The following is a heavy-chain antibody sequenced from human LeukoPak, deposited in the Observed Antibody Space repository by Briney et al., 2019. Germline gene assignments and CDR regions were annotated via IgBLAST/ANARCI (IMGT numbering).Heavy chain of an antibody. V-gene: IGHV3-30*03. CDR2: IRYDGSNK. CDR3: ARGLVDTAAASDY. CDR1: GFTFNNYG. D-gene: IGHD5-18*01. J-gene: IGHJ4*02. Sequence: GRSLRLSYAASGFTFNNYGMDWVRQAPGKWLEWVSIIRYDGSNKYYADSGKGRFTISRDNSKNTLYLQMNSLRAEDTAVYYCARGLVDTAAASDYWGQGTLVTVSS.